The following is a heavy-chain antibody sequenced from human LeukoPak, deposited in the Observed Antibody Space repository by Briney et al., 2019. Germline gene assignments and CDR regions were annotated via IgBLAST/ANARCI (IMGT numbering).Heavy chain of an antibody. CDR1: GFTVSSNY. Sequence: GGSLRLSCAASGFTVSSNYMSWVRQAPGKGLEWVSVIYSGGSTYYADSVKGRFTISGHNSKNTLYLQMNSLRAEDTAVYYCARVGAFDYYYYGMDVWGQGTTVTVSS. V-gene: IGHV3-53*04. J-gene: IGHJ6*02. CDR3: ARVGAFDYYYYGMDV. CDR2: IYSGGST. D-gene: IGHD3-10*01.